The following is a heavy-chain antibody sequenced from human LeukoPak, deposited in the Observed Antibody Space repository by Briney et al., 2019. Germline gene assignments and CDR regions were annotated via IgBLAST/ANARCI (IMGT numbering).Heavy chain of an antibody. V-gene: IGHV4-34*01. J-gene: IGHJ4*02. Sequence: SETLSLTCAVYGGSFSGYYWSWIRQPPGKGLEWIGEINHSGSTNYNPSLKSRVTISVDTSKNQFSLKLSSVTAAGTAVYYCARLGYDSSGSPTSWGQGTLVTVSS. D-gene: IGHD3-22*01. CDR1: GGSFSGYY. CDR3: ARLGYDSSGSPTS. CDR2: INHSGST.